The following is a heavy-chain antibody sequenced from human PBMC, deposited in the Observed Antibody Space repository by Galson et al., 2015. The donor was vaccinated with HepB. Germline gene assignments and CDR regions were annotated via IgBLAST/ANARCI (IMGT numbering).Heavy chain of an antibody. Sequence: QSGAEVKKPGESLKISCRGSGYTFGHYWIGWVRQMPGKGLEWMGIIYPDDSTVRYSPSFQGQVTISADKSTATAYLEWSSLKASDTAMYFCARFSAAGFSLNWFDPWGQGTLV. D-gene: IGHD1-14*01. CDR3: ARFSAAGFSLNWFDP. V-gene: IGHV5-51*01. CDR2: IYPDDSTV. CDR1: GYTFGHYW. J-gene: IGHJ5*02.